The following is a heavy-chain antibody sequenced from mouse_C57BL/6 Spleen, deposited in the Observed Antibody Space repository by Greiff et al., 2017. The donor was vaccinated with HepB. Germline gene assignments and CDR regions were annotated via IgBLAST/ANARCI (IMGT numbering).Heavy chain of an antibody. J-gene: IGHJ4*01. CDR2: ISSGGSYT. V-gene: IGHV5-6*02. CDR3: ARRDGPGAMDY. CDR1: GFTFSSYG. Sequence: EVKLMESGGDLVKPGGSLKLSCAASGFTFSSYGMSWVRQTPDKRLEWVATISSGGSYTYYPDSVKGRFTISRDNATNTLYLQMSSLKSEDTAMYYCARRDGPGAMDYWGQGTSVTVSS. D-gene: IGHD2-3*01.